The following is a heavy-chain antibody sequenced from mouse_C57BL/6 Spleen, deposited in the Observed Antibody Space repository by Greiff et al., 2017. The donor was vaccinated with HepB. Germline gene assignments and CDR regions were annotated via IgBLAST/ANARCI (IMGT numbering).Heavy chain of an antibody. J-gene: IGHJ4*01. D-gene: IGHD2-14*01. CDR1: GYTFTSYW. Sequence: QVQLQQPGAELVMPGASVKLSCKASGYTFTSYWMHWVKQRPGQGLEWIGEIDPSDSYTNYNQKFKGKSTLTVDKSSSTAYMQLSSLTSEDSAVYYCAIREEYDESHYYAMDYWGQGTSVTVSS. CDR2: IDPSDSYT. CDR3: AIREEYDESHYYAMDY. V-gene: IGHV1-69*01.